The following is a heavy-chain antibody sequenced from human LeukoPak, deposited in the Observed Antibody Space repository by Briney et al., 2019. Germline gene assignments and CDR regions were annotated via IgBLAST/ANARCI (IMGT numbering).Heavy chain of an antibody. Sequence: PSETLSLTCTVSGGSISSYYWSWIRQPPGKGLEWIGYIYYSGSTNYNPSLKSRVTISVDTSKTQFSLKLSSVTAADTAVYYCARAPAYYYDSSGYSPNWFDAWGQGTLVTVSS. V-gene: IGHV4-59*01. J-gene: IGHJ5*02. CDR1: GGSISSYY. CDR2: IYYSGST. D-gene: IGHD3-22*01. CDR3: ARAPAYYYDSSGYSPNWFDA.